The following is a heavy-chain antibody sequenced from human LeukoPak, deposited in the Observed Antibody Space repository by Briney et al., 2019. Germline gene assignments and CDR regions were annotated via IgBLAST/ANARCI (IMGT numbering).Heavy chain of an antibody. Sequence: GESLKISCKGSGYSFTNFWIGWVRQMPGKGLEWMGIIYPGDSDTRYSPSFQGQVTISADKSISTAYLQWSSLKASDTAMYYCARGDYGDFRVFYTLFDYWGQGTLVTVSS. CDR1: GYSFTNFW. CDR2: IYPGDSDT. J-gene: IGHJ4*02. D-gene: IGHD4-17*01. CDR3: ARGDYGDFRVFYTLFDY. V-gene: IGHV5-51*01.